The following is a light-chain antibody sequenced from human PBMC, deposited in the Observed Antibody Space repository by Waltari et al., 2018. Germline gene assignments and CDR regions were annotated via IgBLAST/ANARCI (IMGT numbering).Light chain of an antibody. CDR3: MQGTHWPRT. J-gene: IGKJ2*02. V-gene: IGKV2-30*02. CDR1: QSLVHSDGNTY. Sequence: DVVMPQSPLSLPVTLGQPASISCRSSQSLVHSDGNTYLSWFQQRPGQSPRRLIYKVSNRDSGVPDRFSGSGSGSDFTLKISRVEAEDVGIYYCMQGTHWPRTFGQGTKLEIK. CDR2: KVS.